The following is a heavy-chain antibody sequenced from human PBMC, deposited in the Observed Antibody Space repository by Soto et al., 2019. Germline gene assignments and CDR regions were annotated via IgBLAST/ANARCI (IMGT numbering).Heavy chain of an antibody. CDR1: GFSLSTSGVG. Sequence: QITLKESGPTLVKPTQTLTLTCTFSGFSLSTSGVGVGWIRQPPGKALEWLALIYWDDDKRYSPSLTSRPTITKDTSKHEVVLTITNMDPVDTATYYCEHRDQLYYCAYGGQGILDTVSS. CDR2: IYWDDDK. CDR3: EHRDQLYYCAY. V-gene: IGHV2-5*02. J-gene: IGHJ4*02. D-gene: IGHD5-18*01.